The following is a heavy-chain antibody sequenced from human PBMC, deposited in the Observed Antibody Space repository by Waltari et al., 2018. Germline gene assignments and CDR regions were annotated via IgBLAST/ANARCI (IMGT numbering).Heavy chain of an antibody. J-gene: IGHJ6*03. CDR3: AKDLVTGTTWTLRGYMDV. V-gene: IGHV3-23*03. Sequence: EVQLLESGGGLVQPGGSLRLSCAASGFTFSSYAMSWVRQAPGKGLEWVSVIYSGGSTYYADSVKGRFTISRDNSKNTLYLQMNSLRAEDTAVYYCAKDLVTGTTWTLRGYMDVWGKGTTVTVSS. CDR2: IYSGGST. D-gene: IGHD1-7*01. CDR1: GFTFSSYA.